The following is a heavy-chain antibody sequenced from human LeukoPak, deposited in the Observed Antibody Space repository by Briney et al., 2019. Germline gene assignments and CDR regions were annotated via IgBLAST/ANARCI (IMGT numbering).Heavy chain of an antibody. CDR2: IYYSGST. CDR3: AREVRDTIFGVVIDQNWFDP. Sequence: SETLSLTCIVSGGSISTSAYYWGWIRQPPGKGLEWIGSIYYSGSTYFNPSLKSRVTISVDTSKNQFSLKLSSVTAADTAVYYCAREVRDTIFGVVIDQNWFDPWGQGTLVTVSS. V-gene: IGHV4-39*02. J-gene: IGHJ5*02. D-gene: IGHD3-3*01. CDR1: GGSISTSAYY.